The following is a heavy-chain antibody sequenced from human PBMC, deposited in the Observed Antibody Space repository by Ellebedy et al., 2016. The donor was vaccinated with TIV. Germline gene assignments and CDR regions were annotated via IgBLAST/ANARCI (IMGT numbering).Heavy chain of an antibody. V-gene: IGHV1-2*02. D-gene: IGHD4-23*01. CDR1: GYTFTGYY. CDR3: GRDLTNSLKGDY. CDR2: INHNNGDT. Sequence: AASVKISCKASGYTFTGYYILWVRPAPRQGLEWMAWINHNNGDTAFAQSLQGRVTMTTYTSISTADMELSSLTSDDTAVYYCGRDLTNSLKGDYWGQGTLVTVSS. J-gene: IGHJ4*02.